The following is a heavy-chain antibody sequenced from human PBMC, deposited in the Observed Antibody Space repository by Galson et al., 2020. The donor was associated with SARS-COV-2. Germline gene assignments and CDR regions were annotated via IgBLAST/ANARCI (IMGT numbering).Heavy chain of an antibody. J-gene: IGHJ6*02. CDR2: IYIGGST. CDR3: ARDLQYYGMDV. Sequence: GGSLRLSCAASGFTVSSNYISWVRQAPGKGLEWVSVIYIGGSTYYADSVKGRFTISRDNSKNTLYLQMNSLRAEDTAVYYCARDLQYYGMDVWGQGTTVTVSS. D-gene: IGHD4-4*01. V-gene: IGHV3-53*01. CDR1: GFTVSSNY.